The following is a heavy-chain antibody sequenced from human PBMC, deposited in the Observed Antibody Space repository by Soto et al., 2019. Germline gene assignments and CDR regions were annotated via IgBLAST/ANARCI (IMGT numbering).Heavy chain of an antibody. CDR3: AREEYSSGWFDP. CDR1: GGSVSSGSYY. D-gene: IGHD6-19*01. Sequence: QVQLQESGPGLVKPSETLSLTCTVSGGSVSSGSYYWSWIRQPPGKGLEWIGYIYYSGSTNYNPSLKSRVTISVDTSKNQFSLNLSSVTAADTAVYYCAREEYSSGWFDPWGQGTLVTVSS. CDR2: IYYSGST. J-gene: IGHJ5*02. V-gene: IGHV4-61*01.